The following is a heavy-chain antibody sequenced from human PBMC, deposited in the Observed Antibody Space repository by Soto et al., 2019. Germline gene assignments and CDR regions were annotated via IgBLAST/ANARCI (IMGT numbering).Heavy chain of an antibody. Sequence: LRDPNGAAWVTLVDLGVRRILQAPRKGLEWVAVISYDGSNKYYADSVKGRFTISRDNSKNTLYLQMNSLRAEDTAVYYCARDPPNYYDSSGPFDIWGQGTMVTVSS. V-gene: IGHV3-30-3*01. D-gene: IGHD3-22*01. CDR3: ARDPPNYYDSSGPFDI. CDR1: WVTLVDLG. J-gene: IGHJ3*02. CDR2: ISYDGSNK.